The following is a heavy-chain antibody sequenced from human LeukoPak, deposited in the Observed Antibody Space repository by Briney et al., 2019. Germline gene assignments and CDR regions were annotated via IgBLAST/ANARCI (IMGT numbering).Heavy chain of an antibody. V-gene: IGHV3-21*01. CDR3: ARDRITMVRGVRDAFDI. CDR2: ISSSSSYI. Sequence: PGGSLRLSYAASGFTFSSYSMNWVRQAPGKGLEWVSSISSSSSYIYYADSVKGRFTISRDNAKNSLYLQMNSLRAEDTAVYYCARDRITMVRGVRDAFDIWGQGTMVTVSS. J-gene: IGHJ3*02. D-gene: IGHD3-10*01. CDR1: GFTFSSYS.